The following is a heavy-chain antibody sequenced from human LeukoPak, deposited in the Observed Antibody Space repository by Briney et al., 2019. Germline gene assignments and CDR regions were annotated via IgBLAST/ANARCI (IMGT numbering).Heavy chain of an antibody. V-gene: IGHV4-59*01. CDR2: IYYSGST. D-gene: IGHD5-12*01. Sequence: SETLSLPCTVSGGSISSYYWSWIRQPPGKGLEWIGYIYYSGSTNYNPSLKSRVTISVDTSKNQFSLKLSSVTAADTAVYYCARSLMVLGVATSPFDYWGQGTLVTVSS. CDR3: ARSLMVLGVATSPFDY. J-gene: IGHJ4*02. CDR1: GGSISSYY.